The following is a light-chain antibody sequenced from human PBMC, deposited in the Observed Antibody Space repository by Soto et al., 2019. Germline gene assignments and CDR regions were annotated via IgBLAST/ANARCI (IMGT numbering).Light chain of an antibody. J-gene: IGKJ1*01. V-gene: IGKV3-15*01. CDR3: QQYNAWPRT. CDR2: DAS. Sequence: EVVMTQSPSTLSLFPGDRATLSCRASQSVSSSYLAWYQQKPGQAPRLLIFDASTRATGIPARFSGSGSGTEFTLTITSLQSEDFAVYYCQQYNAWPRTFGQGTKVDI. CDR1: QSVSSSY.